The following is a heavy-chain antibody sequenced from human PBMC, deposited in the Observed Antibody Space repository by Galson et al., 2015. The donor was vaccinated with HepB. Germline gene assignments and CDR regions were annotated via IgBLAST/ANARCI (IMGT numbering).Heavy chain of an antibody. D-gene: IGHD3-3*01. Sequence: SLRLSCATSGFTFRNYAMSWVRQAPGKGLEWVSTITGRGDTTFYPDSVKGRFTISRDNSKNTLYLEMNSLRAEDTAVYYCAKDRREIITSFGVVKPSFYFDFWGQGTLITVSS. CDR2: ITGRGDTT. CDR3: AKDRREIITSFGVVKPSFYFDF. CDR1: GFTFRNYA. J-gene: IGHJ4*02. V-gene: IGHV3-23*01.